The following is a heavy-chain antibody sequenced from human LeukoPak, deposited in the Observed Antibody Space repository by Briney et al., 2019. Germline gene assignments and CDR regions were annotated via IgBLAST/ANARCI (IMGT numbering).Heavy chain of an antibody. CDR3: AKEVSRYYYGSESLDYFDY. D-gene: IGHD3-10*01. CDR1: GFTFSSYG. Sequence: PGGSLRLSCAASGFTFSSYGMSWVRQAPGKGLGWVSAISGSGGSTYYADSVKGRFTIARDNSKNTLYLQTNSLRAEDTAVYYCAKEVSRYYYGSESLDYFDYWGQGTLVTVSS. CDR2: ISGSGGST. J-gene: IGHJ4*02. V-gene: IGHV3-23*01.